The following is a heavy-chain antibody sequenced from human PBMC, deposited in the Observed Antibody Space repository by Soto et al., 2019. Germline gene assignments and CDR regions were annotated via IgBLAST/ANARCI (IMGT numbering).Heavy chain of an antibody. J-gene: IGHJ5*02. Sequence: ASVKVSCKASGGTFSSYAISWVRQAPGQGLEWMGGIIPIFGTANYAQKFQGRVTITADESTSTAYMELSSLRSEDTAVYYCASYDSSGDFDPWGQGTLVTVSS. CDR2: IIPIFGTA. CDR1: GGTFSSYA. CDR3: ASYDSSGDFDP. D-gene: IGHD3-22*01. V-gene: IGHV1-69*13.